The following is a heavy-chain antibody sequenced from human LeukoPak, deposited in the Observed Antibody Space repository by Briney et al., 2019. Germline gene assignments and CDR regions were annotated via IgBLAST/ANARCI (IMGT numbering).Heavy chain of an antibody. CDR1: GFTFSSYV. V-gene: IGHV3-23*01. CDR3: AKRESGYCSSTSCYDSFDP. D-gene: IGHD2-2*01. Sequence: GGSLRLSCAASGFTFSSYVMHWVRQAPGKGLEWVSAISGSGGSTYYADSVKGRFTISRDNSKNTLYLQMNSLRAEDTAVYYCAKRESGYCSSTSCYDSFDPWGQGTLVTVSS. CDR2: ISGSGGST. J-gene: IGHJ5*02.